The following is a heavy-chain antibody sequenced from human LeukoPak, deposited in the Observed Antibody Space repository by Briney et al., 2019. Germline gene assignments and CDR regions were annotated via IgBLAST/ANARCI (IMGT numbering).Heavy chain of an antibody. J-gene: IGHJ4*02. Sequence: QPGGSLRLSCAASGFTFSSYSMNWVRQPPGKGLEWVAVISYDGRNEHYADSVKGRFTISRDNAKNSLYLQMNSLRAEDTAVYYCARDVDIVVVPAAIDYWGQGTLVTVSS. CDR3: ARDVDIVVVPAAIDY. V-gene: IGHV3-30*03. CDR1: GFTFSSYS. CDR2: ISYDGRNE. D-gene: IGHD2-2*01.